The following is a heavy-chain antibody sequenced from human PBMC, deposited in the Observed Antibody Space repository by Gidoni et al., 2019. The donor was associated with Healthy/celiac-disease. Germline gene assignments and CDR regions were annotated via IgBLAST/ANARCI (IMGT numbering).Heavy chain of an antibody. CDR1: GFTFSSDW. V-gene: IGHV3-7*03. Sequence: EVQLVGSGGGVVQPGGSLTLSWAPSGFTFSSDWRSWVRQAPGKGLECVANIKQDGSEKYYVDSVKGRFTISRDNAKNSLYLQMNSLRAEDTAVYYCAVEFQWDWGQGTLVTVSS. CDR2: IKQDGSEK. D-gene: IGHD1-26*01. J-gene: IGHJ4*02. CDR3: AVEFQWD.